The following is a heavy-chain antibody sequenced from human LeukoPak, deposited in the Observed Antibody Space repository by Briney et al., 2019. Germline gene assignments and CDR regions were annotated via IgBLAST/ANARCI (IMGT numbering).Heavy chain of an antibody. CDR2: IYSGGSK. J-gene: IGHJ6*02. CDR3: ARDRKMVRGQDGLYYSYGMDV. CDR1: GFTVSSNY. D-gene: IGHD3-10*01. Sequence: PGGSLRLSCAASGFTVSSNYMSGVRQARGKGVEGVSVIYSGGSKYYAHSVKGPFTIYRHNSKTTLYLQLNSLRAEGTAVYYCARDRKMVRGQDGLYYSYGMDVWGQGTTVTVSS. V-gene: IGHV3-53*04.